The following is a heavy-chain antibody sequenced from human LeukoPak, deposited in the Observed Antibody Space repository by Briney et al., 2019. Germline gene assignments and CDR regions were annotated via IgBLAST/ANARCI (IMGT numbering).Heavy chain of an antibody. V-gene: IGHV3-64*01. J-gene: IGHJ2*01. CDR1: GFTFSNYP. D-gene: IGHD5-24*01. CDR3: AKSKRCLEHYWYFDL. CDR2: ISGNGGNT. Sequence: PGGSLRLSCSASGFTFSNYPMHWVRQAPGKGLEYVSGISGNGGNTYYANSVKGRFTISRDNSKHTLYLQMGSLRAEDMAVYYCAKSKRCLEHYWYFDLWGRGTLVTVSS.